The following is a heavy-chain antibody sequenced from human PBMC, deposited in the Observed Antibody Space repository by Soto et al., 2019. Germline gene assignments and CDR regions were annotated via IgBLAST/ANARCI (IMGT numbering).Heavy chain of an antibody. D-gene: IGHD6-25*01. CDR2: ISGSGDST. Sequence: EVQLLESGGGLVQPGGSLRLSCAASGFTFSSYAMSWVRQAPGKGLEWVSTISGSGDSTYYADSVKGRFTIPIDNSKDTRYLPMKTMRAEYWTIYYWGKGAAANREVFYIWG. J-gene: IGHJ3*02. V-gene: IGHV3-23*01. CDR3: GKGAAANREVFYI. CDR1: GFTFSSYA.